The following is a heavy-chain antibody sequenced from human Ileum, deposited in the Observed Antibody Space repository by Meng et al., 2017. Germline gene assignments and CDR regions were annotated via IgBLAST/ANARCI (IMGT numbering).Heavy chain of an antibody. V-gene: IGHV4-4*02. CDR1: GDSISSRDW. D-gene: IGHD2-21*01. CDR2: ISQESGRT. CDR3: VRNEGYSLGD. J-gene: IGHJ4*02. Sequence: QVPLQEPGPGLVKPSGTLSLTCAVSGDSISSRDWWSWVRQPPGKGLEWIGEISQESGRTNYNPSLKSRVTISLDKSKNQFSLNLNSVTAADTAVYYCVRNEGYSLGDWGQGTLVTVSS.